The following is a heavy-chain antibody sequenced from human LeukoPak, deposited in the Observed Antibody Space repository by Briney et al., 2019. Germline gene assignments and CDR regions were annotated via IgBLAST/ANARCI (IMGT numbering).Heavy chain of an antibody. CDR3: ARSSYSSPSGSYFDY. CDR2: ISYDGSNK. V-gene: IGHV3-30*03. J-gene: IGHJ4*02. Sequence: PGRSLRLSCAASGFTFSSYGMHWVRQAPGKGLEWVAVISYDGSNKYYADSVKGRFTISRDNAKNSLYLQMNSLRAEDTAVYYCARSSYSSPSGSYFDYWGQGTLVTVSS. D-gene: IGHD6-13*01. CDR1: GFTFSSYG.